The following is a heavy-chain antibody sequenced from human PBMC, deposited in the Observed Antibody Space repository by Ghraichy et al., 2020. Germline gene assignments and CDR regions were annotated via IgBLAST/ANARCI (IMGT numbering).Heavy chain of an antibody. CDR1: GGSVSSGSYY. D-gene: IGHD6-13*01. CDR3: ARDSSSYYFDY. CDR2: IYYSGST. Sequence: SETLSLTCTVSGGSVSSGSYYWSWIRQPPGKGLGWIGYIYYSGSTNYNPSLKSRVTISVDTSKNQFSLKLSSVTAADTAVYYCARDSSSYYFDYWGQGTLVTVSS. V-gene: IGHV4-61*01. J-gene: IGHJ4*02.